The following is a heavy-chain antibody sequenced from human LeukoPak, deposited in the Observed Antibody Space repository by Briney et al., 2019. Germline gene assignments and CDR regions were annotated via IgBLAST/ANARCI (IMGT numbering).Heavy chain of an antibody. D-gene: IGHD2-15*01. V-gene: IGHV3-23*01. CDR2: ISGSGGST. Sequence: GGSLRLSCAASGFTFSSYAMSWVRQAPGKGLEWVSAISGSGGSTYYADSVKGRFTISRDNSKNTLYLQMNSLRAEDTAVYYCAKDFSPNPLDIVVVVAAPTFDPWGQGALVTVSS. CDR3: AKDFSPNPLDIVVVVAAPTFDP. CDR1: GFTFSSYA. J-gene: IGHJ5*02.